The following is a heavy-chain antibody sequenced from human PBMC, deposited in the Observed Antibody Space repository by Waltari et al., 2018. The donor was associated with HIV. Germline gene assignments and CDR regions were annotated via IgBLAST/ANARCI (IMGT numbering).Heavy chain of an antibody. Sequence: VHLVDCACRFVSRGWSLWLSFSSSAFPFGCFRLPCVCLSPWKGLVWVSRINIDGDTIAYADSVKGRFTISRDNAKNTLYLQMNSLRAEDTAVYYCARDPTYFYDNSGYPMGNYYFDYWGQGTLVIVSS. CDR3: ARDPTYFYDNSGYPMGNYYFDY. CDR2: INIDGDTI. J-gene: IGHJ4*02. CDR1: AFPFGCFR. D-gene: IGHD3-22*01. V-gene: IGHV3-74*01.